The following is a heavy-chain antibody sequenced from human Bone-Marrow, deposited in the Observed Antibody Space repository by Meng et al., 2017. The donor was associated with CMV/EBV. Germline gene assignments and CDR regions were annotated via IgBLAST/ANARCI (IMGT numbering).Heavy chain of an antibody. CDR3: ARGGEYQLLPVDD. CDR1: GYTFSNYG. CDR2: ISAYNGNT. D-gene: IGHD2-2*01. J-gene: IGHJ4*01. Sequence: ASVKVSCKASGYTFSNYGISWVRQAPGQGLEWMGWISAYNGNTDYAQKLQGRVTMTTDTSTRTAYMELRSLRSDDTAVYYCARGGEYQLLPVDDWGQGTKVTVSS. V-gene: IGHV1-18*01.